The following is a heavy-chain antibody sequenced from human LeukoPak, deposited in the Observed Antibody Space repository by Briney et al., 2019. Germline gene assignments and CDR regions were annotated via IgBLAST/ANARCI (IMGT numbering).Heavy chain of an antibody. V-gene: IGHV4-39*02. CDR1: GGSISSSSYY. J-gene: IGHJ6*02. Sequence: SETLSLTCTVSGGSISSSSYYWGWIRQPPGKGLEWIGSIYYSGSTYYNPSLKSRVTISVDTSKNQFSLKLSSVTAADTTVYYCARELLVNADIVVVPAAPYYYYYGMDVWGQGTTVTVSS. CDR3: ARELLVNADIVVVPAAPYYYYYGMDV. D-gene: IGHD2-2*01. CDR2: IYYSGST.